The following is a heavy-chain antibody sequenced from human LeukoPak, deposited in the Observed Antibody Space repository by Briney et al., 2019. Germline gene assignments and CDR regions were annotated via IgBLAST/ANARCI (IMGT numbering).Heavy chain of an antibody. D-gene: IGHD3-22*01. V-gene: IGHV1-18*01. Sequence: ASVKVSCKASGYTFTSYGISWVRQAPGQGLEWMGWISAYNGNTNYAQKLQGRVTMTTDTSTSTAYMERRSLRSDDTAVYYCARGGGSSGYYYAYYYYYMDVWGKGTTVTVSS. CDR2: ISAYNGNT. CDR1: GYTFTSYG. CDR3: ARGGGSSGYYYAYYYYYMDV. J-gene: IGHJ6*03.